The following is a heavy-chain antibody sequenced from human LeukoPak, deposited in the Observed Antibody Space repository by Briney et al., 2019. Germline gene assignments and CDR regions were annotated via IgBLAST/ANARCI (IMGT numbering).Heavy chain of an antibody. CDR1: GGTFSSYA. CDR2: IIPVFGTT. Sequence: SVKVSRKASGGTFSSYAVSWMRLTPGQGLEWLGGIIPVFGTTTYAQKFQAKVTMTADKSTNTAYLEISSLTSDDTAVYYCARCSPGDSSNFYAVLQYWGQGTQVTVST. CDR3: ARCSPGDSSNFYAVLQY. J-gene: IGHJ4*02. D-gene: IGHD3-22*01. V-gene: IGHV1-69*06.